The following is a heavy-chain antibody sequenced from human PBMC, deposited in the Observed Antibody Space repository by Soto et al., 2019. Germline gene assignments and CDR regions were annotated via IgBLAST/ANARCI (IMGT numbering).Heavy chain of an antibody. CDR1: GGSISSGGYY. V-gene: IGHV4-31*03. D-gene: IGHD6-13*01. J-gene: IGHJ5*02. Sequence: QVQLQESGPGLVKPSQTLSLTCTVSGGSISSGGYYWSWIRQHPGKGLEWIGHINYSGRTYYNSSLKSRVSISVDTSKNQFSLKLSSVTAADTAIYYCARDYNSRPVGGFDPWGQGTLVTVSS. CDR3: ARDYNSRPVGGFDP. CDR2: INYSGRT.